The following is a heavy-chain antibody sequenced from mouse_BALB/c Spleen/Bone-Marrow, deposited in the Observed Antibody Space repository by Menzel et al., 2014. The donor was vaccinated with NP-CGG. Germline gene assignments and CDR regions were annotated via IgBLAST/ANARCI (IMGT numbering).Heavy chain of an antibody. Sequence: VQLQQSGAELVKPGASVKLSCTASGFNIKDTYMHWVEQGPEQGLEWIGRIDPANGNTKYDPKFQGKATITADTSSNTAYLQLSSLTSEDTAVYYCARWEYYAMDYWGQGTSVTVSS. D-gene: IGHD4-1*01. CDR2: IDPANGNT. J-gene: IGHJ4*01. CDR1: GFNIKDTY. CDR3: ARWEYYAMDY. V-gene: IGHV14-3*02.